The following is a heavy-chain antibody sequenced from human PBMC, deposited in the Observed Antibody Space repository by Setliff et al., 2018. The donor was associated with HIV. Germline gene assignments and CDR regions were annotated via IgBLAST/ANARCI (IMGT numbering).Heavy chain of an antibody. D-gene: IGHD4-17*01. CDR3: ARWPTTAGRYYYYYMDV. CDR2: INPHSGGT. V-gene: IGHV1-2*02. J-gene: IGHJ6*03. CDR1: GYTFTGYY. Sequence: ASVKVSCKASGYTFTGYYIYWVRQAPGQGLEWMGWINPHSGGTNYAQKFQGRVTMTRDTSISTASMELSRLRSDDTAVYHCARWPTTAGRYYYYYMDVWGKGTTVTVSS.